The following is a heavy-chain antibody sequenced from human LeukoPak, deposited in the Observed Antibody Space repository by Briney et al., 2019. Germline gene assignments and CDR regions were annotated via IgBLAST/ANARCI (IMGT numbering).Heavy chain of an antibody. D-gene: IGHD3-10*01. CDR1: GFIFGNYG. CDR3: ARATSGSYHY. V-gene: IGHV3-23*01. J-gene: IGHJ4*02. Sequence: GGPLRLSCAASGFIFGNYGMGWVLQAPGKGVEWVSGITGSGGGAYYADSVKGRFTISRDNSKNTLYLQMNSLRAEDTAVYYCARATSGSYHYWGQGTLVTVSS. CDR2: ITGSGGGA.